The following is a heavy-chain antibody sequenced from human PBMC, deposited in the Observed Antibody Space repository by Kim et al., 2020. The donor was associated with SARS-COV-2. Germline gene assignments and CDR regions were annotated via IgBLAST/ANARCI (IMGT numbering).Heavy chain of an antibody. J-gene: IGHJ6*02. Sequence: GGSLRLSCAASGFTFSKFAMTWVRQAPGKGLEWVSSISSFAGSPSYADSVKGRFTISRDNSKNIVYLQMNSLRVEDTAIYYCAKGIYSDYAMDVWGQGTTVSVSS. CDR3: AKGIYSDYAMDV. D-gene: IGHD4-4*01. CDR2: ISSFAGSP. CDR1: GFTFSKFA. V-gene: IGHV3-23*01.